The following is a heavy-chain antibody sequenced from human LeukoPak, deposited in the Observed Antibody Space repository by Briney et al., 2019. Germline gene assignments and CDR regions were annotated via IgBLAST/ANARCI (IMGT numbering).Heavy chain of an antibody. CDR3: ARDPAGKYSSSWFDY. Sequence: GGSLRLSCTASGFTFSSYAMHWVRRAPRKGLEWVAVIWYDGSNKYYPDSVKGRFTISRDNSKNTLYLQMNSLRVEDTAVYYCARDPAGKYSSSWFDYWGQGTLVTVSS. CDR2: IWYDGSNK. D-gene: IGHD6-13*01. V-gene: IGHV3-33*01. CDR1: GFTFSSYA. J-gene: IGHJ4*02.